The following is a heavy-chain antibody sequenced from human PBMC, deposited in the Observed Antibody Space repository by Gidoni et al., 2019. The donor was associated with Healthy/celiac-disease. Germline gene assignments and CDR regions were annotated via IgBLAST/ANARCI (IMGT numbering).Heavy chain of an antibody. CDR1: GFPFRRYA. D-gene: IGHD6-19*01. J-gene: IGHJ4*02. Sequence: EVQLLESGGGLVHPGGSLRLSCAASGFPFRRYAMSWVRQAPEKGLEWVSAISGSGGSTYYADSVKGRFTISRDNSKNTLYLQMNSLRAEDTAVYYCAKAPIAVAGTRIYYFDYWGQGTLVTVSS. CDR3: AKAPIAVAGTRIYYFDY. V-gene: IGHV3-23*01. CDR2: ISGSGGST.